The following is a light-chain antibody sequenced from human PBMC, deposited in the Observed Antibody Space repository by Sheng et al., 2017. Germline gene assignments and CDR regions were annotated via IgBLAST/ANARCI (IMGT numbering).Light chain of an antibody. CDR1: QSISSSF. V-gene: IGKV3-20*01. J-gene: IGKJ5*01. Sequence: EIVLTQSPGTLSLSPGERATLSCRASQSISSSFLAWYQQKPGQAPRLLIYDASNRATGTPDRFSGSGSGTDFTLTISRLEPEDFAVYYCQQYGSSLITFGQGTRLEI. CDR3: QQYGSSLIT. CDR2: DAS.